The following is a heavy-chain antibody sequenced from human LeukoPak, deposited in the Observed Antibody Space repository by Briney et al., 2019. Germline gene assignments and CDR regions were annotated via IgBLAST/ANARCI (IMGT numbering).Heavy chain of an antibody. V-gene: IGHV3-74*03. Sequence: GGSLRLSCAASGFTFSNYWMHWVRQTPGKGLVWVSRINTDGSSATYADSVKGRFTISRDNAKNTLYLQMNNLRAEDTAVYYCAVITFGGVIVDYWGRGTLVTVSS. CDR1: GFTFSNYW. J-gene: IGHJ4*02. CDR2: INTDGSSA. CDR3: AVITFGGVIVDY. D-gene: IGHD3-16*02.